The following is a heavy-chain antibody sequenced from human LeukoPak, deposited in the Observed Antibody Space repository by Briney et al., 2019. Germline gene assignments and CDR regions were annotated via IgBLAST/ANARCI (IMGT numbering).Heavy chain of an antibody. V-gene: IGHV4-39*01. J-gene: IGHJ4*02. CDR1: DDSISNNNYY. CDR3: ARQEPIYDYVWGSCRSAERGKLHY. Sequence: SETLSLTCTVSDDSISNNNYYWGWFRQPPGKGLEWIGSIYYSGTTYYNPSLKSRVTISVDTSKNQFSLKLSSVTAADTAVYYSARQEPIYDYVWGSCRSAERGKLHYWGQGTLVTVSS. D-gene: IGHD3-16*02. CDR2: IYYSGTT.